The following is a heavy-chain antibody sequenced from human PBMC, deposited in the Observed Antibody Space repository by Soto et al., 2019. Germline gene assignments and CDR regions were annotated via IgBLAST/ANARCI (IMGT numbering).Heavy chain of an antibody. J-gene: IGHJ6*02. CDR1: GGSISSSNW. Sequence: QVQLQESGPGLVKPSGTLSLTCAVSGGSISSSNWWSWVRQPPGKGLEGIGEIYHSGSTNYNPSLKSRVTISVDKSKNQFPLKLSSVTAADTAVYYGARNDFWSGYYYYYGMDVWGQGTTVTVSS. CDR3: ARNDFWSGYYYYYGMDV. CDR2: IYHSGST. D-gene: IGHD3-3*01. V-gene: IGHV4-4*02.